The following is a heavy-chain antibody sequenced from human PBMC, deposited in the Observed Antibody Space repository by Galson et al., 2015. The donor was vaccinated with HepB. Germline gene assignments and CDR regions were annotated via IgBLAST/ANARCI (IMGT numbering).Heavy chain of an antibody. D-gene: IGHD6-13*01. Sequence: GLEWVANIKQDGSAKYYVDSVKGRFTISRDNAKNSLYLQMNSLRAEDTAVYYCARDRRQYSSSSHGMDVWGQGTTVTVSS. CDR3: ARDRRQYSSSSHGMDV. V-gene: IGHV3-7*03. J-gene: IGHJ6*02. CDR2: IKQDGSAK.